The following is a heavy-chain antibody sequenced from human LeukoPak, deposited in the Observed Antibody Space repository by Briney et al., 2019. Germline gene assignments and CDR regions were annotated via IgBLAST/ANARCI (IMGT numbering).Heavy chain of an antibody. D-gene: IGHD3-22*01. CDR3: ARDPEPPYYYDSSGYYSGV. Sequence: GGSLRLSCAASGFTFSSYSMNWVRQAPGKGLEWVSYISSSSSYIYYADSVKGRFTISRDNAKNSLYLQMNSLRAEDTAVYYCARDPEPPYYYDSSGYYSGVWGQGTLVTVSS. CDR1: GFTFSSYS. CDR2: ISSSSSYI. V-gene: IGHV3-21*05. J-gene: IGHJ4*02.